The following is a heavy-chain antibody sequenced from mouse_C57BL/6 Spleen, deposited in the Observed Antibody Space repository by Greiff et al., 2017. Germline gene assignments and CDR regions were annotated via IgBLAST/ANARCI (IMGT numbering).Heavy chain of an antibody. J-gene: IGHJ4*01. CDR3: TGPNAMDY. V-gene: IGHV6-3*01. Sequence: EVKLMESGGGLVQPGGSMKLSCVASGFTFSNYWMNWVRQSPEKGLEWVAQIRLKSDYYATHYAESVKGRFTISRDDSKSSVYLQMNNLRAEDTGIYYCTGPNAMDYWGQGTSVTVSS. CDR1: GFTFSNYW. CDR2: IRLKSDYYAT.